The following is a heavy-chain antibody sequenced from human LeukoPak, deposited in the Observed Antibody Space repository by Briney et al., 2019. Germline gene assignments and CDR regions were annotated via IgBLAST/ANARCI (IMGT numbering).Heavy chain of an antibody. CDR2: IKQDGSEK. V-gene: IGHV3-7*01. CDR3: AKEGD. J-gene: IGHJ4*02. CDR1: GFTFSNNW. Sequence: GGSLRLSCAVSGFTFSNNWMSWVRQAPGKGLEWVASIKQDGSEKYYVDSVKGRFTISRDNAKNSLFLQMHSLRAEDTAVYYCAKEGDWGQGALVTVSS.